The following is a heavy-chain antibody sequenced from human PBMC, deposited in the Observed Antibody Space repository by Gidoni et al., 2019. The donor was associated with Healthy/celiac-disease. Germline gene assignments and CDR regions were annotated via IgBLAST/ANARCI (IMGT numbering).Heavy chain of an antibody. V-gene: IGHV3-30-3*01. CDR1: GFTFSSYA. J-gene: IGHJ4*02. D-gene: IGHD3-22*01. Sequence: QVQLVESGGGVVKTGRSLRLSCAASGFTFSSYAMHWVRQAPGKGLEWVAVIAYDGSNKYYADSVKGRFTISRDNSKNTLYLQMNSLRAEDTAVYYCASWFVDDSSGYWFDYWGQGTLVTVSS. CDR2: IAYDGSNK. CDR3: ASWFVDDSSGYWFDY.